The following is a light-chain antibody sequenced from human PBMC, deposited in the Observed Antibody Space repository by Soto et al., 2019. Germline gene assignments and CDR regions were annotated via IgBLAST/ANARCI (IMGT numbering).Light chain of an antibody. CDR3: TSYTGSSTLV. Sequence: QSVLTQPASVSGSPGQSITISCTGTSSDVGGYNYVSWFQQHPGKVPRLIIFEVGNRPSGVSNRFSGSKSGNTASLTISGLQAEDEADYYCTSYTGSSTLVFGAGTKVTVL. CDR1: SSDVGGYNY. J-gene: IGLJ2*01. CDR2: EVG. V-gene: IGLV2-14*01.